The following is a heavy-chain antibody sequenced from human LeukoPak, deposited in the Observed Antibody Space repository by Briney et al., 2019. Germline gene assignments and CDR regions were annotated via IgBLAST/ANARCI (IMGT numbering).Heavy chain of an antibody. D-gene: IGHD3-22*01. CDR3: ARGDYDSSGYYDGLDY. V-gene: IGHV4-34*01. J-gene: IGHJ4*02. Sequence: SETLSLTCAVYGGSFSGYYWSWIRQPPGKGLGWIGEINHSGSTNYNPSLKSRVTISVDTSKNQFSLKLSSVTAADTAVYYCARGDYDSSGYYDGLDYWGQGTLVTVSS. CDR2: INHSGST. CDR1: GGSFSGYY.